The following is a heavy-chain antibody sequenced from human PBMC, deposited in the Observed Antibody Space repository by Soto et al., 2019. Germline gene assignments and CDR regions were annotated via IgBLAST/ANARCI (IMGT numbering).Heavy chain of an antibody. CDR1: GYTFTSYY. CDR3: ARGYSSGKYVASYDSIDV. D-gene: IGHD6-19*01. Sequence: GASVKGACKASGYTFTSYYMHWVRQAPGQGIEWMGIINPSGGSTSYAQKFQGRVTMTRDTSTSTVYMELSSLRSEDTAVYYCARGYSSGKYVASYDSIDVCRQGTMVTASS. V-gene: IGHV1-46*01. J-gene: IGHJ6*02. CDR2: INPSGGST.